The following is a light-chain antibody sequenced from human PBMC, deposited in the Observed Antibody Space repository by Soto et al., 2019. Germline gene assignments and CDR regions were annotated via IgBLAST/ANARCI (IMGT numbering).Light chain of an antibody. V-gene: IGLV1-47*02. CDR3: ATWDADLYTPI. J-gene: IGLJ2*01. Sequence: QSAVTQAPSVSGTPGQRVTISCSGSSTNIESNWVYWYQQLPGTAPKLLIYNNNQRPSGVPDRFSASKSGTSASLAITGLRSDDEADYYCATWDADLYTPIIGGGTKLTVL. CDR1: STNIESNW. CDR2: NNN.